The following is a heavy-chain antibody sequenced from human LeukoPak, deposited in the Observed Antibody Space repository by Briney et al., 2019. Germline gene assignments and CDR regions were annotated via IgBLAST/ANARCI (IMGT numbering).Heavy chain of an antibody. J-gene: IGHJ5*02. CDR2: ISSSSSTI. V-gene: IGHV3-48*01. CDR3: ARAEGENWFDP. Sequence: QPGGSLRLSCAASGFTFSSYSMNWVRQAPGKGLEWVSYISSSSSTIYYADSVKGRFTISRDTSKNTLYLQMNSLRAEDTAVYYCARAEGENWFDPWGQGTQVTVSS. CDR1: GFTFSSYS. D-gene: IGHD3-10*01.